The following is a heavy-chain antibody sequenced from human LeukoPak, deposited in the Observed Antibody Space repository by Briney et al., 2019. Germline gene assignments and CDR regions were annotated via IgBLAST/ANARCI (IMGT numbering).Heavy chain of an antibody. J-gene: IGHJ4*02. V-gene: IGHV4-59*08. D-gene: IGHD1-7*01. Sequence: SETLSLTCTVSGGSISSYYWSWIRQPPGKGLEWIGYIYYSGSTNYNPSLKSRVTISVDTSKNQFSLKLSSVTAADTAVYYCARVITGTTRDWGQGTLVTVSS. CDR2: IYYSGST. CDR1: GGSISSYY. CDR3: ARVITGTTRD.